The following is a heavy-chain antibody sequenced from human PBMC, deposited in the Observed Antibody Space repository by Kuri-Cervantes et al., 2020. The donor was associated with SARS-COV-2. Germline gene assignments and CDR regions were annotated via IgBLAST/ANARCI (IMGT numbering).Heavy chain of an antibody. J-gene: IGHJ4*02. V-gene: IGHV3-23*01. Sequence: GGSLRLSCTVSGGSISSGYYYWSWVRQGPRKGLEWVSGISGSGATTYYADSVKGRFTISRDNSKNTLYLQMDSLRADDTAVYYCVKDYYGSGINWIFDSWGQGALATVSS. D-gene: IGHD3-10*01. CDR3: VKDYYGSGINWIFDS. CDR1: GGSISSGYYY. CDR2: ISGSGATT.